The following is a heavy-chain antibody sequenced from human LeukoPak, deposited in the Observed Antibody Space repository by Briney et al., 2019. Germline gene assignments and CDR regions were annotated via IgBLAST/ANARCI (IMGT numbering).Heavy chain of an antibody. CDR3: ASYGGHSVLDY. V-gene: IGHV4-34*01. CDR1: GVSFSGYY. J-gene: IGHJ4*02. CDR2: INHSGST. D-gene: IGHD4-23*01. Sequence: SETLSLACAVYGVSFSGYYWSWIRQPPGKGLEWIGEINHSGSTNYNPSLKSRVIISQDTSKNQFSLKLSSVTAADTAVYYCASYGGHSVLDYWGQGTLVTVSS.